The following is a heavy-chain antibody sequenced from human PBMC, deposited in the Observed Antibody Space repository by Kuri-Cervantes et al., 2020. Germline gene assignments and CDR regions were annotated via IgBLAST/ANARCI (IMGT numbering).Heavy chain of an antibody. D-gene: IGHD4-17*01. V-gene: IGHV3-74*01. CDR1: GFTFSSYW. J-gene: IGHJ6*03. CDR3: ARVKSHGDYYYYYYYMDV. CDR2: INSDGSST. Sequence: GGSLRLSCAASGFTFSSYWMHWVRQAPGKGLVWVSRINSDGSSTSYADSVKGRFTISRDNAKNTLYLQMNSLRAEDTAVYYCARVKSHGDYYYYYYYMDVWGKGTTVTVSS.